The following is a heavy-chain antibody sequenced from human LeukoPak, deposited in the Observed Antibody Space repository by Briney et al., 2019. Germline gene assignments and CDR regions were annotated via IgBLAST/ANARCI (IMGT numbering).Heavy chain of an antibody. CDR1: GGSISSSSYY. CDR3: ARDPYRSGMYYYDSSGYYSDAFDI. CDR2: IYYSGST. J-gene: IGHJ3*02. Sequence: SETLSLTCTVSGGSISSSSYYWGWIRQPPGKGLEWIGSIYYSGSTYYNPSLKSRVTISVDTSKNQFSLKLSSVTAADTAVYYCARDPYRSGMYYYDSSGYYSDAFDIWGQGTMVTVSS. V-gene: IGHV4-39*07. D-gene: IGHD3-22*01.